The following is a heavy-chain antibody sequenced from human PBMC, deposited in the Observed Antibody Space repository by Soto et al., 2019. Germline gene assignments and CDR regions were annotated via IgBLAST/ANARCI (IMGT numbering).Heavy chain of an antibody. CDR3: ARGAVSYFDY. CDR1: GGSFSGYY. J-gene: IGHJ4*02. Sequence: QVQLQQWGAGLLKPSETLSLTCAVYGGSFSGYYWSWIRQPPGKGLEWMGEINHRGSTNYNPPLKSRVTLAVDTSENQYSLKLSSVTAADTAVYYCARGAVSYFDYWGQGTLVTVS. D-gene: IGHD3-22*01. CDR2: INHRGST. V-gene: IGHV4-34*01.